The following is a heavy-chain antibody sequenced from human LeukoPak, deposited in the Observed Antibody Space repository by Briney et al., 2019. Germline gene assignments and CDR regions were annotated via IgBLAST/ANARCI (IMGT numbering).Heavy chain of an antibody. Sequence: GGSLRLSCAGSGFPFSSDAMNWVRQAPGKGLEWVASISGSTGSTQYAASAKGRFTIYRDNSKNTQYLQMNSLRAEDTAVYYCATSWGPDTSAFRWGRDGMDVWGQGTTVIVS. CDR1: GFPFSSDA. D-gene: IGHD3-16*01. CDR2: ISGSTGST. J-gene: IGHJ6*02. CDR3: ATSWGPDTSAFRWGRDGMDV. V-gene: IGHV3-23*01.